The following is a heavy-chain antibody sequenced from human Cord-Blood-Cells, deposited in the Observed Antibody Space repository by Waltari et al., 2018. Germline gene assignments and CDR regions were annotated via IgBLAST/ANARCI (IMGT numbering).Heavy chain of an antibody. Sequence: QLQLQESGPGLVKPSETLSLTCTVSGGSISSSSYYWGWIRQPPGKGLEWIGGIYYSGSTYYNPSLKGRVTISVDTSKNQFSLKLSSVTAADTAVYYCARRFPYYDFWSGYYDAFDIWGQGTMVTVSS. CDR1: GGSISSSSYY. D-gene: IGHD3-3*01. J-gene: IGHJ3*02. CDR3: ARRFPYYDFWSGYYDAFDI. CDR2: IYYSGST. V-gene: IGHV4-39*01.